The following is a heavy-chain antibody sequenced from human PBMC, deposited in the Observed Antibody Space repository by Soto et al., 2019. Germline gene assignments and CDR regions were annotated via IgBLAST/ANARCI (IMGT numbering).Heavy chain of an antibody. CDR3: ARDPSRVVAGYYYYGMDV. V-gene: IGHV5-10-1*01. Sequence: PGESLKISCKGSGYSFGSYWISWVRQMPGKGLEWMGRIDPSDSYTNYSPSFQGHVTISADKSISTAYLQWSSLRSDDTAVYYCARDPSRVVAGYYYYGMDVWGQGTTVTVSS. CDR2: IDPSDSYT. J-gene: IGHJ6*02. CDR1: GYSFGSYW. D-gene: IGHD2-2*01.